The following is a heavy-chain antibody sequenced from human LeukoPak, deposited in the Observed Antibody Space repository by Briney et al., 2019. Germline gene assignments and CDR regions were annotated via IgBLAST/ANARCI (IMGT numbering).Heavy chain of an antibody. J-gene: IGHJ4*02. Sequence: PSETLSLTCTVSGGSLSSSGYYWGWIRQPPGKGLEWIANIYYSGKTYYNPSLKSRVTISVDTSKNQFSLKLSSVTAADTAVYYCARRGSVYSYDYWGQGTLVTVSS. CDR2: IYYSGKT. CDR3: ARRGSVYSYDY. CDR1: GGSLSSSGYY. D-gene: IGHD5-18*01. V-gene: IGHV4-39*01.